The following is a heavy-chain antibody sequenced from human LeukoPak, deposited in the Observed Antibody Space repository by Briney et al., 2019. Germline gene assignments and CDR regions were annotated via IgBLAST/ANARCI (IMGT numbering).Heavy chain of an antibody. J-gene: IGHJ4*02. V-gene: IGHV3-33*06. CDR3: AKDGEGMATISYYFDY. CDR1: GFTFSSYG. Sequence: GRSLRPSCAASGFTFSSYGMHWVRQAPGKGLEWVAVIWYDGSNKYYADSVKGRFTISRDNSKNTLYLQMNSLRAEDTAVYYCAKDGEGMATISYYFDYWGQGTLVTVSS. D-gene: IGHD5-24*01. CDR2: IWYDGSNK.